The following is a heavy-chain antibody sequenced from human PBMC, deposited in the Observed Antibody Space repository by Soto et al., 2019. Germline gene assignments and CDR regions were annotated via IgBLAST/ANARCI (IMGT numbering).Heavy chain of an antibody. Sequence: EGQLVESGGGLVQPGGSLRLSCAASGIIISNYWMSWVRQAPGKGLEWVANIKQDGTEEYYVDSVRGRFTISRDNAKNSLYLQMNNLRVEDTAVYYCSQDYRSAYWGQGTLVTVSA. CDR3: SQDYRSAY. CDR2: IKQDGTEE. J-gene: IGHJ4*02. CDR1: GIIISNYW. V-gene: IGHV3-7*01. D-gene: IGHD3-16*02.